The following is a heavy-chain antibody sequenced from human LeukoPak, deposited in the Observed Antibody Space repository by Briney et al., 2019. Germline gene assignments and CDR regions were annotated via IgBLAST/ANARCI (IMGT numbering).Heavy chain of an antibody. CDR3: ARAITIGGLFDY. J-gene: IGHJ4*02. CDR2: IYYSGST. CDR1: SGSISSYY. D-gene: IGHD3-16*01. V-gene: IGHV4-59*01. Sequence: SETLSLTCTVSSGSISSYYWSWIRQPPGKGLEWIGYIYYSGSTNYNPSLKSRVTISVDTSKNQFPLKLSSVTAADTAVYYCARAITIGGLFDYWGQGTLVTVSS.